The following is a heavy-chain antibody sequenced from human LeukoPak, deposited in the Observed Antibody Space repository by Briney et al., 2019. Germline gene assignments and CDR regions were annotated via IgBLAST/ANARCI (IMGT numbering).Heavy chain of an antibody. CDR3: ARYYYDSSGYYYFDY. D-gene: IGHD3-22*01. J-gene: IGHJ4*02. CDR2: ISYDGIIE. Sequence: PGGSLRLSCAASGFAFSSYAMHWVRQAPGKGLEWVAIISYDGIIEDYSDSVKGRFTISRDNFKNSLSLQMNSLRAEDTAVYFRARYYYDSSGYYYFDYWGQGTLVTVSS. V-gene: IGHV3-30*04. CDR1: GFAFSSYA.